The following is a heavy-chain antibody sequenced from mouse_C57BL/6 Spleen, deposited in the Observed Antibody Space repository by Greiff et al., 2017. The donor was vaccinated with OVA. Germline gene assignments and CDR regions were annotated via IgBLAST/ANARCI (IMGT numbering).Heavy chain of an antibody. J-gene: IGHJ4*01. Sequence: QVQLQQSGAELARPGASVKLSCKASGYTFTSYGISWVKQRTGQGLEWIGEIYPRSGNTYYNEKFKGKATLTADKSSSTAYMELRSLTSEDSVVYFCARPHDYWGQGTSVTVSS. CDR1: GYTFTSYG. CDR3: ARPHDY. CDR2: IYPRSGNT. V-gene: IGHV1-81*01.